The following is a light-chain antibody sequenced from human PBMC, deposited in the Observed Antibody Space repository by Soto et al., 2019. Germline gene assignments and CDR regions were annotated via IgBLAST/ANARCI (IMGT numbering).Light chain of an antibody. V-gene: IGKV3D-15*01. CDR3: QQYNNWPLT. CDR1: QSIRSN. J-gene: IGKJ5*01. CDR2: GAS. Sequence: EIVLTQSPGTLSLSPGERATLSCRASQSIRSNYLAWYQQKPGQAPRFLIYGASTRATGVPARFSGSGSGTEFTLTITSLQSEDFAVYCCQQYNNWPLTFGPGTRLEIK.